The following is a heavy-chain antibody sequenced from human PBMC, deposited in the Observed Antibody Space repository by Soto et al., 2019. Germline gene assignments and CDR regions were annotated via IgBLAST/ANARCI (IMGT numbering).Heavy chain of an antibody. D-gene: IGHD6-13*01. CDR3: ARHHLRADLSKNWFDP. CDR2: IYYSGST. Sequence: SETLSLTCTVSGGSISSSSYYWGWIRQPPGKGLEWIGSIYYSGSTYYNPSLKSRVTISVDTSKNQFSLKLSSVTAADTAVYYCARHHLRADLSKNWFDPWGQGTLVTVSS. V-gene: IGHV4-39*01. CDR1: GGSISSSSYY. J-gene: IGHJ5*02.